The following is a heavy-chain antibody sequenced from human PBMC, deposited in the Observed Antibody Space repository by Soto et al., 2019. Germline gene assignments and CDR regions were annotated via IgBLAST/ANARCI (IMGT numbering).Heavy chain of an antibody. D-gene: IGHD3-10*02. Sequence: QVQLVQSGAEVKKPGASVKVSCKASGYTFTSYDINWVRQATGQGLEWMGWMNPNSGNTGYAQKFQGRVTMTRTTSISTAYRELSRLRSEDTAGYYCARGARVFGEGWFDPLDYWGQGTLVTVSS. CDR2: MNPNSGNT. V-gene: IGHV1-8*01. CDR1: GYTFTSYD. CDR3: ARGARVFGEGWFDPLDY. J-gene: IGHJ4*02.